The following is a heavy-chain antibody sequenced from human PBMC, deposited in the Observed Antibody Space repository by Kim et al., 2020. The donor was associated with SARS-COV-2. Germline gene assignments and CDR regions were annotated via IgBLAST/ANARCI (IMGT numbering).Heavy chain of an antibody. J-gene: IGHJ4*02. Sequence: SVKVSCKASGGTFSSYAISWVRQAPGQGLEWMGGIIPIFGTANYAQKFQGRVTITADESTSTAYMELSSLRSEDTAVYYCARDQGYDSSGYYLGPANWGQGTLVTVSS. CDR2: IIPIFGTA. D-gene: IGHD3-22*01. V-gene: IGHV1-69*13. CDR3: ARDQGYDSSGYYLGPAN. CDR1: GGTFSSYA.